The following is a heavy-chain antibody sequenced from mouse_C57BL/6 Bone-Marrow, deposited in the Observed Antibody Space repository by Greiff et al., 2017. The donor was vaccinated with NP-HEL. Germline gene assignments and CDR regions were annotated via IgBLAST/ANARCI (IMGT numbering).Heavy chain of an antibody. J-gene: IGHJ3*01. CDR3: TKGGYDWFAY. CDR1: GFNIKDDY. CDR2: IDPENGDT. D-gene: IGHD2-2*01. V-gene: IGHV14-4*01. Sequence: VQLQQSGAELVRPGASVKLSCTASGFNIKDDYMHWVKQRPEQGLEWIGWIDPENGDTEYASKFQGKATITADTSSNTAYLQLSSLTSEDTAVYYCTKGGYDWFAYWGQGTLVTVSA.